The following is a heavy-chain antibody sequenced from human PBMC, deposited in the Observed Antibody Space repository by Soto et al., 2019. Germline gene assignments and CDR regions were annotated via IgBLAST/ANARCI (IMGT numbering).Heavy chain of an antibody. CDR3: ARQLPFGWSDSEY. CDR1: GGSMSRYY. V-gene: IGHV4-59*08. CDR2: IYNIGST. J-gene: IGHJ4*02. D-gene: IGHD2-15*01. Sequence: QVQLQESGPGLVKPSETLSLTCTVSGGSMSRYYWSWIRQPPGKGLEWIGYIYNIGSTDYNPSLKCRVTISLHTSKHPFSLNLSSFTTTDMAIYYCARQLPFGWSDSEYWGQGTLVTVSS.